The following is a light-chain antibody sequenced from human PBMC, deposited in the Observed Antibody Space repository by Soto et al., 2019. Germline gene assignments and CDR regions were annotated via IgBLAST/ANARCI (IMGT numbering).Light chain of an antibody. J-gene: IGKJ1*01. CDR2: GAS. CDR3: QQYGSSGT. V-gene: IGKV3-20*01. Sequence: EIVMTQSPASLSVSPRETATLACRASQSINRYLAWYQHKPGQAPRLLIHGASNRATGIPDRFSGSGSGTDFTLTISRLEPEDFAVYYCQQYGSSGTFGQGTKVDIK. CDR1: QSINRY.